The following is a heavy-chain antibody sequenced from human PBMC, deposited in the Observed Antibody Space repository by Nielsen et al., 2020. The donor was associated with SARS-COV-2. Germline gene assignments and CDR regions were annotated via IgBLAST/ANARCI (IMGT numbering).Heavy chain of an antibody. Sequence: ASVKVSCKASGYTFTGYYMHWVRQAPGQGLEWMGRINPNSGGTNYAQKFQGRVTMTRDTSISTAYMELSRLRSDDTAVYYCARDNFGYYYDFDYWGQGTLVTVSS. D-gene: IGHD3-22*01. J-gene: IGHJ4*02. V-gene: IGHV1-2*06. CDR3: ARDNFGYYYDFDY. CDR1: GYTFTGYY. CDR2: INPNSGGT.